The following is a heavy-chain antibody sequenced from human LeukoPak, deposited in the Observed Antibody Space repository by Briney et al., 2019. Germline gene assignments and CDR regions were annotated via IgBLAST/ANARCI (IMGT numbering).Heavy chain of an antibody. J-gene: IGHJ4*02. CDR3: AKDDSYGQTGKFDY. Sequence: PGGSLRLSCAASGFTFDDYAMHWVRQAPGKGLEWVSGISWNSGSIGYADSVKGRFTISRDNAKNSLYLQMNSLRAEDTALYYCAKDDSYGQTGKFDYWGQGTLVTVSS. D-gene: IGHD5-18*01. CDR2: ISWNSGSI. V-gene: IGHV3-9*01. CDR1: GFTFDDYA.